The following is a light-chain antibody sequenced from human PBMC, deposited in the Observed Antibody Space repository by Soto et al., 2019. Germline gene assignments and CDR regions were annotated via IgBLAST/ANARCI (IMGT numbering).Light chain of an antibody. V-gene: IGLV2-11*01. J-gene: IGLJ1*01. CDR2: DVS. Sequence: QSVLPQPRSVSGSPGQSVTISCTGTSSDVGTYDFVSWYQQHPGKAPRLMIFDVSERPSGVPDRFSGSKSGNTASLTISGLQAEDEADYYCSSYTSSSIVFGTGTKVTVL. CDR3: SSYTSSSIV. CDR1: SSDVGTYDF.